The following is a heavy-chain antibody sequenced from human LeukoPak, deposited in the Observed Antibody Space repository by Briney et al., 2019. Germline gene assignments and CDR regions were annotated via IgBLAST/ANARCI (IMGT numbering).Heavy chain of an antibody. CDR3: AREDPRTGYWFFDL. J-gene: IGHJ2*01. V-gene: IGHV3-74*01. Sequence: GGSLRLSCAVSGFTLSSYWMHWVRQAPGKGLVWVSRMNSDGSGTTYADSAEGRFTISRDNAKNRLYLQMNSLRAEDTAVYFCAREDPRTGYWFFDLWGRGTLVTVSS. CDR2: MNSDGSGT. CDR1: GFTLSSYW.